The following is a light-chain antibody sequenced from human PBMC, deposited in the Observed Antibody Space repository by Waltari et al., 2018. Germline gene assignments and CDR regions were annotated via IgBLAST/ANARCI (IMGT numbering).Light chain of an antibody. CDR1: QSVDSHY. CDR2: GTS. J-gene: IGKJ2*01. CDR3: QHYGSSPPMYT. V-gene: IGKV3-20*01. Sequence: EIVLTQSPGTLSLSPGARAALSCRASQSVDSHYRCWHQKKPAQAPSLLMYGTSRRASGIPDRFSGSGSGTDFTLTISRVEPEDFAVYYCQHYGSSPPMYTFGQGTKLEI.